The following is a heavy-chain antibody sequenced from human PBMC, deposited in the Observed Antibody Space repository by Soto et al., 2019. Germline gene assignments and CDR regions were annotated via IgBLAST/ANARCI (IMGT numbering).Heavy chain of an antibody. CDR3: AGCRDAYGYGDE. CDR1: GGSIRTTSYY. Sequence: XLTCSVSGGSIRTTSYYWGWIRQPPGKGLEWIGSIYYSGSTYYKPSLKSRIAISVDTSENQFSLRLSSVTAADTAVYYGAGCRDAYGYGDEWGPGMLLTVYS. J-gene: IGHJ1*01. D-gene: IGHD5-18*01. V-gene: IGHV4-39*01. CDR2: IYYSGST.